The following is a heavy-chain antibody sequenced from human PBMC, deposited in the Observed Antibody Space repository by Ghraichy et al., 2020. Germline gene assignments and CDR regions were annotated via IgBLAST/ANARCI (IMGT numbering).Heavy chain of an antibody. Sequence: GGALRLSCAASGFTFSTYPMHWVRQAPGKGLEWVAVISYDGSNEFYADSVRGRFTLSRDNSKNTLYLQMNSLRAEDTAVYYCARDRDPYSTMYYFYHWGQGTLVTVSS. J-gene: IGHJ4*02. CDR1: GFTFSTYP. V-gene: IGHV3-30*04. CDR3: ARDRDPYSTMYYFYH. CDR2: ISYDGSNE. D-gene: IGHD6-13*01.